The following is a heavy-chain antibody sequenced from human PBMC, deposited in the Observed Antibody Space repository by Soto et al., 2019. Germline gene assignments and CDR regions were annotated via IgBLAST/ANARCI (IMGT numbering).Heavy chain of an antibody. CDR2: ITYDGSNQ. J-gene: IGHJ4*02. CDR1: GWMFSSYI. D-gene: IGHD1-26*01. CDR3: ARAPSGSYPEFDY. V-gene: IGHV3-30-3*01. Sequence: GGSLRLACAASGWMFSSYIMHLVRQAPGKGLEWVGVITYDGSNQYYADSVKGRFTISRDNSRNMLFLQMNSLRPDDTAVYYCARAPSGSYPEFDYWGQGTLVTVS.